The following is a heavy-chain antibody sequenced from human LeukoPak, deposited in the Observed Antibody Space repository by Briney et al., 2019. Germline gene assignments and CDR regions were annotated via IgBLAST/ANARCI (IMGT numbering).Heavy chain of an antibody. CDR1: GDSIRRKY. CDR2: IHYSGNS. Sequence: SETLSLTCSISGDSIRRKYWSWIRQPPGKGLEWIGYIHYSGNSNYNPSLKSRVSISVDTSKNQFSLKLTSVTAADTAVYYCAAYRSGTHYSSYYFDDWGQGTLVTVSS. D-gene: IGHD3-10*01. CDR3: AAYRSGTHYSSYYFDD. V-gene: IGHV4-59*08. J-gene: IGHJ4*02.